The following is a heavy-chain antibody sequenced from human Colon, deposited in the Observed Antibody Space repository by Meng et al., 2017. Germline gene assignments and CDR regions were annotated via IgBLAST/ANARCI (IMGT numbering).Heavy chain of an antibody. V-gene: IGHV4-61*03. CDR1: GASVSSDSHY. J-gene: IGHJ5*02. Sequence: VLLQESGPGLCRPSETLSLTCTVSGASVSSDSHYWSWIRQSPGKGLEWIGYIYYTGNTNYNPSLASRVSMSLDTSKNHFSLHLTSVTAADTAIYYCARVNGDFDEAWFDPWGQGTLVTVSS. CDR2: IYYTGNT. D-gene: IGHD4-17*01. CDR3: ARVNGDFDEAWFDP.